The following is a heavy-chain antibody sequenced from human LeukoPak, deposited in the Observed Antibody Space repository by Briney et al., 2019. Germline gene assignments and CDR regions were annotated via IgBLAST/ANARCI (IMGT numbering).Heavy chain of an antibody. V-gene: IGHV4-31*11. CDR2: IYYSGST. J-gene: IGHJ5*02. CDR3: ARERVEIAAAGLLNWFDP. CDR1: GGSFSGYY. D-gene: IGHD6-13*01. Sequence: SETLSLTCAVYGGSFSGYYWSWIRQHPGKGLEWIGYIYYSGSTYYNPSLKSRVTISVDTSKNQFSLKLSSVTAADTAVYYRARERVEIAAAGLLNWFDPWGQGTLVTVSS.